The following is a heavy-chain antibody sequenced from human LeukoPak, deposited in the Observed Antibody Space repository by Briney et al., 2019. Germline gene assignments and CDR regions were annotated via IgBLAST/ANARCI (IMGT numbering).Heavy chain of an antibody. CDR2: IYTSGST. V-gene: IGHV4-61*02. D-gene: IGHD4-17*01. CDR3: AGDANDYGDYRYYYYYMDV. Sequence: PSETLSLTCTVSGGSISSGSYYWSWIRQPAGKGLEWIGRIYTSGSTNYNPSLKSRVTISVDTSKNQFSLKLSSVTAADTAVYYCAGDANDYGDYRYYYYYMDVWGKGTTVTISS. CDR1: GGSISSGSYY. J-gene: IGHJ6*03.